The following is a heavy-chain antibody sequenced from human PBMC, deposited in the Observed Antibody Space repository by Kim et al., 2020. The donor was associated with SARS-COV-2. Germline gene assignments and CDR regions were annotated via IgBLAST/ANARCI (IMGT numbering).Heavy chain of an antibody. V-gene: IGHV3-7*01. Sequence: GGSLRLSCAASGFTFSSYWMSWVRQAPGKGLEWVANIKQDGSEKYYVDSVKGRFTISRDNAKNSLYLQMNSLRAEDTAVYYCARDHSYYDILTQDDYWGQGTLVTVSS. CDR1: GFTFSSYW. J-gene: IGHJ4*02. CDR2: IKQDGSEK. D-gene: IGHD3-9*01. CDR3: ARDHSYYDILTQDDY.